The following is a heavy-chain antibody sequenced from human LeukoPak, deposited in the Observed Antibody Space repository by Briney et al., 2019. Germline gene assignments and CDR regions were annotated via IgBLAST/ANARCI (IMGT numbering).Heavy chain of an antibody. J-gene: IGHJ4*02. D-gene: IGHD3-16*01. CDR3: ARDRVLGCLDF. V-gene: IGHV3-66*01. CDR2: IYSGGST. CDR1: GFAVSARP. Sequence: GGSLRLSCEASGFAVSARPMSWVRQAPGRGLEWVSVIYSGGSTYFADSVKGRFTIFRDNSKNTLYLQMNSLRAEDTAVYYCARDRVLGCLDFWGQGTLVTVSS.